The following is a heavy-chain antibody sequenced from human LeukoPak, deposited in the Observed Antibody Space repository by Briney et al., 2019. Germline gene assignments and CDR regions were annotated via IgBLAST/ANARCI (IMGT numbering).Heavy chain of an antibody. J-gene: IGHJ6*02. Sequence: GGSLRLSCAASGFTFSSYSMNWVRQAPGKGLEWVSSISSSRSYIYYADSVNGRFTISRDNAKNSLYLQMNSLRAEDTAVYYCARDDSGVVVVAAEPNYYYYGRDVWGQGTTVTVSS. V-gene: IGHV3-21*01. CDR1: GFTFSSYS. CDR3: ARDDSGVVVVAAEPNYYYYGRDV. D-gene: IGHD2-15*01. CDR2: ISSSRSYI.